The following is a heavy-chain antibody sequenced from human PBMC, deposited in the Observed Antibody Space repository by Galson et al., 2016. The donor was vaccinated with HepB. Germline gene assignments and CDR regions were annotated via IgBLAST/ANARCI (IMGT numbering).Heavy chain of an antibody. Sequence: CAISGDSVSSNVAAWNWFRQSPSGGLEWLGRTFYRSEWQTDYAMSVESRMTISPGTSKNQVSLHLRSVTPEDTAVYYCARVNHLGRGMNVWGQGTTVTVSS. CDR1: GDSVSSNVAA. CDR3: ARVNHLGRGMNV. V-gene: IGHV6-1*01. CDR2: TFYRSEWQT. J-gene: IGHJ6*02.